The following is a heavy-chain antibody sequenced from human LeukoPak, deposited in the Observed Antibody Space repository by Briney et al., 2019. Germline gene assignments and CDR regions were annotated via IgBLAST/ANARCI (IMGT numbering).Heavy chain of an antibody. D-gene: IGHD2-21*02. CDR3: AREKYCGGDCYFFDY. Sequence: GGSLRLSCAASGFTFSSYWMHWVRQAPGKGLVWVSRINSDGSSTSYADSVKGRFTISRDNAKNTLYLQMNSLRAEDTAVYYCAREKYCGGDCYFFDYWGQGTLLTVSS. CDR1: GFTFSSYW. V-gene: IGHV3-74*01. CDR2: INSDGSST. J-gene: IGHJ4*02.